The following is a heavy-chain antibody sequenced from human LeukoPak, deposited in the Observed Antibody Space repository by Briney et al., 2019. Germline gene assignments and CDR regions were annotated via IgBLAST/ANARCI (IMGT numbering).Heavy chain of an antibody. CDR1: GFSLSTSGVG. J-gene: IGHJ4*02. D-gene: IGHD2-8*02. V-gene: IGHV2-5*02. CDR3: AHTGGALKAFDY. Sequence: SGPTLVNPTRTLTLTCTFSGFSLSTSGVGVGWIRQPPGKALEWLALIYWDDDKRYSPSLKSRLSINKDPSKNQVVLTMTNMDPVDTATYYCAHTGGALKAFDYWGQGTLVTVSS. CDR2: IYWDDDK.